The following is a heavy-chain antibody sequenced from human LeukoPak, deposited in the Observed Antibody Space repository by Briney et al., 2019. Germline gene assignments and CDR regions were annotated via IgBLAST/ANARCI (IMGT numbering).Heavy chain of an antibody. J-gene: IGHJ4*02. CDR3: ARGGIFKYYFDY. CDR1: GGSISSYY. V-gene: IGHV4-59*08. Sequence: SETLSLTCTVSGGSISSYYWSWIRQPPGKGLEWIGYIYYSGSTNYNPSLKSRVTISVDTSKNQFSLKLSSVTAADTAVYYCARGGIFKYYFDYWGQGTLVTVSS. CDR2: IYYSGST. D-gene: IGHD2/OR15-2a*01.